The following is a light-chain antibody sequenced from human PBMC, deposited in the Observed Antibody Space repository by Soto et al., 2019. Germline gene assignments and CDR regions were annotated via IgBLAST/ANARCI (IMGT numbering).Light chain of an antibody. CDR1: SSDVGSYNL. Sequence: QSVLTQPASVSGSPGQSITISCTGTSSDVGSYNLVTWYQQHPGKAPKLMIYEVTKRPSGVSNRFSGSKSGNTAYLTISGLQAEDEADYYCCSYAGSGTYVFGTGTKVTVL. J-gene: IGLJ1*01. V-gene: IGLV2-23*02. CDR3: CSYAGSGTYV. CDR2: EVT.